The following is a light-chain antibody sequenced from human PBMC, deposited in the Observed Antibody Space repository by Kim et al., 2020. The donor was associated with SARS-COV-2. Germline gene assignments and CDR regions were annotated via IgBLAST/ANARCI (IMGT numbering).Light chain of an antibody. CDR1: SPNIGAVYD. CDR3: QSYDSSLSDSGV. J-gene: IGLJ2*01. Sequence: VTTPGAGSSPNIGAVYDVHWYQQLPGTAPKLLIYGNSNRPSGVPDRFSGSKSGTSASLAITGLQAEDEADYYCQSYDSSLSDSGVFGGGTQLTVL. V-gene: IGLV1-40*01. CDR2: GNS.